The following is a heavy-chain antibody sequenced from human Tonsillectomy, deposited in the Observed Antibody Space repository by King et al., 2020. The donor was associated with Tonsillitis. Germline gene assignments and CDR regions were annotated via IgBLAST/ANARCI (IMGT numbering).Heavy chain of an antibody. CDR1: GYTFTSYG. CDR3: AREESITIFGVVIAHFDY. CDR2: ISAYNGNT. J-gene: IGHJ4*02. Sequence: VQLVESGAEVKKPGASVKVSCKASGYTFTSYGISWVRQAPGQGLEWMGWISAYNGNTNYAQKLQGRVTMTTDTSTSTAYMELRSLRSDDTAVYYCAREESITIFGVVIAHFDYWGQGTLVTVSS. V-gene: IGHV1-18*01. D-gene: IGHD3-3*01.